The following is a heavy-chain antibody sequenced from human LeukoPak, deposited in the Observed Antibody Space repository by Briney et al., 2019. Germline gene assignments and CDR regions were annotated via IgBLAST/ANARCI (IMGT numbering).Heavy chain of an antibody. CDR1: GYTFTSYG. CDR2: INPNSGGT. D-gene: IGHD5-12*01. Sequence: VASVKVSCKASGYTFTSYGISWVRQAPGQGLEWMGWINPNSGGTLYAQKFQGRVTMTTDTSISTAYMEVRWLRSEDTAVYYCARAGYSDYDYPLDGFDIWGQGTMVTVSS. J-gene: IGHJ3*02. CDR3: ARAGYSDYDYPLDGFDI. V-gene: IGHV1-18*01.